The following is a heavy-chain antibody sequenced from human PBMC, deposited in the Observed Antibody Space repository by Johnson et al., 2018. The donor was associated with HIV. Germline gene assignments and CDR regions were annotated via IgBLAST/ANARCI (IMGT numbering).Heavy chain of an antibody. J-gene: IGHJ3*02. CDR2: IRSSGSII. CDR3: ARATKYYDSGGNQRGSAFDI. Sequence: VQLVESGGGVVQPGGSLTLSCAASGFTFNTYGMHWVRQAPGKGLEWVSYIRSSGSIIYYADSVKGRFTISRDNAKNSLYLQMDSLRAEDTAVYYCARATKYYDSGGNQRGSAFDIWGQGTMVIVS. D-gene: IGHD3-22*01. CDR1: GFTFNTYG. V-gene: IGHV3-48*04.